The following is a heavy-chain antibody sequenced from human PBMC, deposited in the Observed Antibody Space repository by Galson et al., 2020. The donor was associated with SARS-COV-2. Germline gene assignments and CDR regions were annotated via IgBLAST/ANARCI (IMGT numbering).Heavy chain of an antibody. D-gene: IGHD3-9*01. V-gene: IGHV3-23*01. CDR2: ISGSGGST. Sequence: GESLKISCAASGFTFSSYAMSWVRQAPGKGLEWVSAISGSGGSTYYADSVKGRFTISRDNSKNTLYLQMNSLRAEDTAVYYCAKESTAYDILTGVDYWGQGTLVTVSS. J-gene: IGHJ4*02. CDR1: GFTFSSYA. CDR3: AKESTAYDILTGVDY.